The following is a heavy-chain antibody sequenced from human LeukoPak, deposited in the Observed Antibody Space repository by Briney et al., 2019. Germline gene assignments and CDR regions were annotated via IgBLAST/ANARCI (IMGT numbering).Heavy chain of an antibody. CDR2: ISSSGDTV. CDR3: ARDYVLGDAFDI. Sequence: GGSLRLSCAASGFTFSDYYMSWIRQAPGKGLKWISYISSSGDTVYYADSVKGRFTISRDNAKNSLYLQMNSLRAEDTAVYYCARDYVLGDAFDIWGQGTMVTVSS. D-gene: IGHD3-16*01. CDR1: GFTFSDYY. J-gene: IGHJ3*02. V-gene: IGHV3-11*04.